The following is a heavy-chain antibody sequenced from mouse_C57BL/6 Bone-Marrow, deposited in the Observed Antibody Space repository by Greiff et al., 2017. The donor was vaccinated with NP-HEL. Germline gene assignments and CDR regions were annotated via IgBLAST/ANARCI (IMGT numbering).Heavy chain of an antibody. CDR2: IYPRDGST. CDR1: GYTFTDHT. Sequence: QVQLQQSDAELVKPGASVKISCKVSGYTFTDHTIHWMKQRPEQGLEWIGYIYPRDGSTKYNEKFKGKATLTADKSPSTAYMQLNSLTSEDSAVYCCGDWGLSMAMDYWGQGTSVTVSS. V-gene: IGHV1-78*01. CDR3: GDWGLSMAMDY. D-gene: IGHD2-3*01. J-gene: IGHJ4*01.